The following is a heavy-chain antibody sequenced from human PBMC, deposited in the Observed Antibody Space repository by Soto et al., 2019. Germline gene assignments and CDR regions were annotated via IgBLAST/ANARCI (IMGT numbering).Heavy chain of an antibody. CDR2: ISNSGTTI. J-gene: IGHJ6*02. Sequence: QVQLVESGGGLVKPGESLRLSCAASGFTFSDYYMNWIRQAPGKGQEWISSISNSGTTIYYADSVKGRFSISRDNAKNSLFLQMDSLRAEDTAVYYCARLRKYSMDVWGQGTTVTVS. CDR1: GFTFSDYY. V-gene: IGHV3-11*01. D-gene: IGHD5-18*01. CDR3: ARLRKYSMDV.